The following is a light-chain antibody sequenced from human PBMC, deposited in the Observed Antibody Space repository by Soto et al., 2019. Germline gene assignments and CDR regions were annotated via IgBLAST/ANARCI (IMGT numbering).Light chain of an antibody. CDR2: GNS. V-gene: IGLV1-40*01. J-gene: IGLJ2*01. CDR1: SSNIGAGYD. CDR3: QSYDSSLVV. Sequence: QPVLTQPPSVSGAPGQRVTISCTGSSSNIGAGYDVHWYQQLPGTAPKLLIYGNSNRPSGVPDRFSGSKSGTSASLAITGLQAEDEAYYYCQSYDSSLVVFGGGTKLTVL.